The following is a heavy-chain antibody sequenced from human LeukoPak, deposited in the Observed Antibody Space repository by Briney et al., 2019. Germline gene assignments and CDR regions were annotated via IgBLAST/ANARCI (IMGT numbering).Heavy chain of an antibody. CDR1: GFTFSSYG. V-gene: IGHV3-33*06. CDR2: IWYDGSNK. Sequence: GGSLRLSCAASGFTFSSYGMHWVRQAPGKGLEWVAVIWYDGSNKYYADSVKGRFTISRDNSKNTLYLQMNSLRAEDTAVYYCAKEVIVGVSFDYWGQGTLVTVSS. J-gene: IGHJ4*02. CDR3: AKEVIVGVSFDY. D-gene: IGHD1-26*01.